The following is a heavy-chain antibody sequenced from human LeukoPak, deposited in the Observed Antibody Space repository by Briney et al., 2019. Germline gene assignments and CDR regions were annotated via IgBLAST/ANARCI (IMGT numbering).Heavy chain of an antibody. Sequence: PGGSLRLSCAASGFTFSSYAMHWVRQSPGKGLEWVAVISYDGSNKYYADSVKGRLTISRDNSKNTLYLQMNSLRAEDTAVYHCARGPTPGTPPDYWGQGTLVTVSS. J-gene: IGHJ4*02. D-gene: IGHD1-1*01. CDR1: GFTFSSYA. CDR2: ISYDGSNK. V-gene: IGHV3-30-3*01. CDR3: ARGPTPGTPPDY.